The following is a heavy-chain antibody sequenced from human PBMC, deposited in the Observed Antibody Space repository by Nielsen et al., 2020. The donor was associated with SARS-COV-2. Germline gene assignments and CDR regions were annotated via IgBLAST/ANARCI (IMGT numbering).Heavy chain of an antibody. V-gene: IGHV3-30-3*01. D-gene: IGHD3-10*01. Sequence: GESLKISCAASGFTFSSYAMHWVRQAPGKGLEWVAVISYDGSNKYYADSVKGRFTISRDNSKNTLYLQMNSLRAEDTAVYYCAKDMSSGSYYSQANWFDPWGQGTLVTVSS. CDR1: GFTFSSYA. J-gene: IGHJ5*02. CDR3: AKDMSSGSYYSQANWFDP. CDR2: ISYDGSNK.